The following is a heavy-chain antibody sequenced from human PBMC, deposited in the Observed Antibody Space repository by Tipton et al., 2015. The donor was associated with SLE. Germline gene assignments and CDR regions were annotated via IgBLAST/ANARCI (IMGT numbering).Heavy chain of an antibody. CDR1: GFTFSSYW. J-gene: IGHJ3*02. Sequence: SLRLSCAASGFTFSSYWMHWVRQAPGKGLVSISRIDTDGITTTYTDSVKGRFSISRDNAKNTLYLQMNSLRAEDTAVYYCARDNYGAFDAFDIWGQGTMVTVSS. CDR2: IDTDGITT. V-gene: IGHV3-74*03. CDR3: ARDNYGAFDAFDI. D-gene: IGHD4-17*01.